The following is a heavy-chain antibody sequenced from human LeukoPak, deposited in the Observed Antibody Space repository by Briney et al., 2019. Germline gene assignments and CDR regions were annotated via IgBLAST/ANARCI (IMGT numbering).Heavy chain of an antibody. V-gene: IGHV3-23*01. CDR2: ITNNGATT. CDR3: AKDWGYGSGTYYPH. D-gene: IGHD3-10*01. J-gene: IGHJ4*02. CDR1: GFTFSSNS. Sequence: GGSLRLSCAASGFTFSSNSMNWVRQAPGRGLEWVSVITNNGATTYYADSVKGRFTISRDNSKNMLYLQMNSLRAENTAVYYCAKDWGYGSGTYYPHWGQGTLVTVSS.